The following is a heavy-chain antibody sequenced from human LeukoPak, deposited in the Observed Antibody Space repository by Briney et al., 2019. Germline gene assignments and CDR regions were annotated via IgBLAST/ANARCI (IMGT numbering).Heavy chain of an antibody. D-gene: IGHD3-10*01. V-gene: IGHV4-59*08. Sequence: SETLSLTCTVSGGSISSYYWSWIRQPPGKGLEWIGYIYYSGSTNYNPSLKSRVTISVDTSKNQFSLKLSSVTAADTAVYYCARHTYYLGGFDYWGQGTLVTVSS. J-gene: IGHJ4*02. CDR1: GGSISSYY. CDR3: ARHTYYLGGFDY. CDR2: IYYSGST.